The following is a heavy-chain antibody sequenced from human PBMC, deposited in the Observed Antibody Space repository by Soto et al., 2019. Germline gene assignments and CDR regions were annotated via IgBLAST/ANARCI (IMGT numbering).Heavy chain of an antibody. D-gene: IGHD5-18*01. V-gene: IGHV5-51*01. J-gene: IGHJ4*02. CDR2: LYPGDSDT. Sequence: PGESLKISYTGCGYIFTSYWIGWVRQMPGTGLEWMGMLYPGDSDTRYSPSFQGQVTISADKSISTAYLQWSSLKASDTAMYYCARQMDTAMALFDYWGQGTLVTVYS. CDR3: ARQMDTAMALFDY. CDR1: GYIFTSYW.